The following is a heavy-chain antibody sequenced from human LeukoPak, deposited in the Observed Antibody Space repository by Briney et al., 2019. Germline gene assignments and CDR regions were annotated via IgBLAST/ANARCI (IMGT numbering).Heavy chain of an antibody. CDR2: INSAGSST. J-gene: IGHJ4*02. CDR1: GFTLSSYW. V-gene: IGHV3-74*01. D-gene: IGHD6-13*01. CDR3: ARDSSAADH. Sequence: GGSLRLSCAASGFTLSSYWMHWVRQAPGKGLVWVSRINSAGSSTTYADSVKGRFTISRDDAKNTLYLQMNSLRAEDTAVYYCARDSSAADHWGQGTLVTVSS.